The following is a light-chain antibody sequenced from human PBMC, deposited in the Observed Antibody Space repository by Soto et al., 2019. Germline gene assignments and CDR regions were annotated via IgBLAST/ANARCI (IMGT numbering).Light chain of an antibody. Sequence: QSALTQPPSASGSPGQSVTISCTGTKNDIGVYDFVSWYQHHSGKAPRLIIYEVVQRPSGVPDRFSGSKSGNTASLTVSGLQAADEADYFCKSYAGSNTYVFGSGTKVTVL. CDR1: KNDIGVYDF. CDR3: KSYAGSNTYV. V-gene: IGLV2-8*01. J-gene: IGLJ1*01. CDR2: EVV.